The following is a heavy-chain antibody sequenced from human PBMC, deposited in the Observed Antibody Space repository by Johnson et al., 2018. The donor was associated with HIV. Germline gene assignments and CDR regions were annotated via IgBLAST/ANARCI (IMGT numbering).Heavy chain of an antibody. CDR3: TTVADLDRTYYYDSSGYWFVNFDI. Sequence: VQLVESGGGVVQPGGSLRLSCAASGFTFSSYGMHWVRQAPGKGLEWVAFIRYDGSNKYYADSVKGRFTISRDNSKNTLYLQMNSLKTEDTAVYYCTTVADLDRTYYYDSSGYWFVNFDIWGQGTMVTVSS. J-gene: IGHJ3*02. CDR2: IRYDGSNK. D-gene: IGHD3-22*01. V-gene: IGHV3-30*02. CDR1: GFTFSSYG.